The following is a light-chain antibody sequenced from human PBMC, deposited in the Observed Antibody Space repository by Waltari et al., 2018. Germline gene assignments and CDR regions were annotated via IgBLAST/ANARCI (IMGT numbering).Light chain of an antibody. CDR3: AAWDDSLGGPV. J-gene: IGLJ2*01. CDR1: ISNIGSNT. V-gene: IGLV1-44*01. Sequence: QSLLTQPPSASGTPGQRVTISCSGGISNIGSNTINWYRQFPGTAPKVLIYSNDQRTSGVPGRFSCSKSGTSASLAISGLQSEDDADYYCAAWDDSLGGPVFGGGTKLTVL. CDR2: SND.